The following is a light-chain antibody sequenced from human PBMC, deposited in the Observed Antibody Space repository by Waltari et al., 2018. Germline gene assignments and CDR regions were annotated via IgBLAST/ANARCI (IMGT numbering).Light chain of an antibody. V-gene: IGLV4-69*01. Sequence: QLVLTQPPSASASLGASVKLTCTLSSGHSDYAIAWHQQQPRKGPRYLMRVNSDGSHKKGDGIPDRFSGSSSGAERVLTISSLQSEDEADYFCQTWGFGIEVFGGGTKLTVL. CDR1: SGHSDYA. CDR2: VNSDGSH. J-gene: IGLJ3*02. CDR3: QTWGFGIEV.